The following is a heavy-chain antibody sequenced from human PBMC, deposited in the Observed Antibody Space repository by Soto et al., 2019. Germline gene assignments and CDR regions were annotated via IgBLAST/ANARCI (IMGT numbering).Heavy chain of an antibody. Sequence: SGPTLVNPTQTLTLTCTFSGFSRSTSGMCVSWIRQPPGKALEWLARIDWDDDKYYSTSLKTRLTISKDTSKNQVVLTMTNMDPVDTATYYCARIRSGTGYQSRGLGYYYYMDVWGKGTTVTVSS. D-gene: IGHD3-9*01. CDR2: IDWDDDK. J-gene: IGHJ6*03. CDR1: GFSRSTSGMC. V-gene: IGHV2-70*11. CDR3: ARIRSGTGYQSRGLGYYYYMDV.